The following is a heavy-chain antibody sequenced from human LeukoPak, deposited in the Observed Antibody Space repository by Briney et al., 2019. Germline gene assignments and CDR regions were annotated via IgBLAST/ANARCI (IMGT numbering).Heavy chain of an antibody. V-gene: IGHV5-10-1*01. CDR1: GSTSISYS. J-gene: IGHJ4*02. CDR2: TDPRDSYT. Sequence: GESLKSSCKGPGSTSISYSIFWARRLPGKGWDWMGRTDPRDSYTAYSPSFHGHASLSAGQSISPAYLQSSSLQASPTAIYFCARHFGDFWGQGTLVTVSS. D-gene: IGHD3-3*01. CDR3: ARHFGDF.